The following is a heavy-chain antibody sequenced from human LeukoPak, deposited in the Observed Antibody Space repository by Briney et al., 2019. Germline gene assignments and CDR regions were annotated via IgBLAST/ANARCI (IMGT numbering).Heavy chain of an antibody. Sequence: LETLSLTCTVSGDSISSGSYFWGWIRRPPGKGLEWIGSIYYSGGTYDNPSLKSRVTISVDTSKDQFSLKLTSVTAADTAVYYCARTSREGRYFDWLLWGANWFDPWGQGTLVTVSS. D-gene: IGHD3-9*01. J-gene: IGHJ5*02. CDR1: GDSISSGSYF. CDR2: IYYSGGT. CDR3: ARTSREGRYFDWLLWGANWFDP. V-gene: IGHV4-39*07.